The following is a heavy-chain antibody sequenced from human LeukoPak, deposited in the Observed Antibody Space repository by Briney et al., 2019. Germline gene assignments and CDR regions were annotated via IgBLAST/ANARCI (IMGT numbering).Heavy chain of an antibody. CDR3: ARGQLAGTEFGYDY. CDR1: GGSFSGYY. CDR2: INHSGST. D-gene: IGHD6-19*01. V-gene: IGHV4-34*01. J-gene: IGHJ4*02. Sequence: PSETLSLTCAAYGGSFSGYYWSWIRQPPGKGLEWIGEINHSGSTNYNPSLKSRVTISVDTSKNQFSLKLSSVTAADTAVYYCARGQLAGTEFGYDYWGQGTLVTVSS.